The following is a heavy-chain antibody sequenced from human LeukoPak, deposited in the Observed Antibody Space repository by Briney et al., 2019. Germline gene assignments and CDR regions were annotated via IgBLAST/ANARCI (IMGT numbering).Heavy chain of an antibody. CDR3: ARHLKSGSGPGVFDY. CDR2: IYYSGST. V-gene: IGHV4-59*08. D-gene: IGHD1-26*01. Sequence: SETLSLTCTVSGGSISSYYWSWIRQPPGKGLEWIGYIYYSGSTNYNPSLKSRVTMSVDTSKNQFSLKLSSVTAADTAVYYCARHLKSGSGPGVFDYWGQGTLVTVSS. CDR1: GGSISSYY. J-gene: IGHJ4*02.